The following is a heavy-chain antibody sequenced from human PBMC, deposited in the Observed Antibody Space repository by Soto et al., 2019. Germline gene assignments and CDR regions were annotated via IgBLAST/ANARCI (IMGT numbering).Heavy chain of an antibody. CDR3: AKDLGRLWFGEPYYYYYMDV. J-gene: IGHJ6*03. D-gene: IGHD3-10*01. Sequence: GGSLRLSCAASGFTVSSDYMTWVRQAPGKGLEWVSVITSGGSTYYAASVKGRFAISRDSSKNTLYLQMSSLRAEDTAVYYCAKDLGRLWFGEPYYYYYMDVWGKGTTVTVSS. CDR1: GFTVSSDY. V-gene: IGHV3-66*01. CDR2: ITSGGST.